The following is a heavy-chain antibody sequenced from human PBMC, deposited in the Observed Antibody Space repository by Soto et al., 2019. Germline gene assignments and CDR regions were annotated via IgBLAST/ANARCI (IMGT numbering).Heavy chain of an antibody. CDR1: GFTFNNYA. CDR3: ARDFCPVPTCYDL. Sequence: GGSLGLCFEACGFTFNNYAIHGVRQAAGKGLEWVGGIAYNEINQYDLEPVKGRFTISRDQSKHTLYLQMNSLRAEDTAVYYCARDFCPVPTCYDLWGQGVLVAVSS. CDR2: IAYNEINQ. V-gene: IGHV3-30*03. J-gene: IGHJ4*02. D-gene: IGHD2-2*01.